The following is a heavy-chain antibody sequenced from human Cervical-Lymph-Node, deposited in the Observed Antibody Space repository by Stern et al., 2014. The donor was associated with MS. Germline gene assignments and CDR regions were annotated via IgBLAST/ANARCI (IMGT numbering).Heavy chain of an antibody. D-gene: IGHD3-22*01. V-gene: IGHV5-51*01. CDR2: IYPDDSDT. CDR1: GYSFNNQW. Sequence: VQLGQSGAEVKKTGESLKISCQASGYSFNNQWIAWVRQTPGEGLEWMGIIYPDDSDTRYWPSFQGQVTISADKSSSVAYLQWRRLKTSDTAIYFCAIRRSGFYYFDSWGQGTLVTVSS. J-gene: IGHJ4*02. CDR3: AIRRSGFYYFDS.